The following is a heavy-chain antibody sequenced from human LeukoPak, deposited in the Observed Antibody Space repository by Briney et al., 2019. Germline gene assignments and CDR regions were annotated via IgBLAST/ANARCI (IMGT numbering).Heavy chain of an antibody. V-gene: IGHV1-46*01. Sequence: ASVKVSCKASGYTFTSYGIGWVRQAPGQGLEWMGIINPSGGSTSYAQKFQGRVTMTRDTSTSTVYMELSSLRSEDTAVYYCARASGGYYDGWCDYWGQGTLVTVSS. CDR3: ARASGGYYDGWCDY. J-gene: IGHJ4*02. CDR1: GYTFTSYG. CDR2: INPSGGST. D-gene: IGHD3-22*01.